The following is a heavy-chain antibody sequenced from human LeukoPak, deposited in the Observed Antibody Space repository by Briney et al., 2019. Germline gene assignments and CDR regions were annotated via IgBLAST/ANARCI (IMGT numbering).Heavy chain of an antibody. Sequence: PSETLSLTCTVSGGPISTYYWNWIRQTPGKGLEWIAFINYSGSTNTNYNPSLKSRVTISIDTSKNQFSLKVDSVTAADTAMYYCARGYRSYDQWGQGTLVTVSS. CDR2: INYSGST. CDR3: ARGYRSYDQ. D-gene: IGHD5-18*01. CDR1: GGPISTYY. V-gene: IGHV4-59*01. J-gene: IGHJ4*02.